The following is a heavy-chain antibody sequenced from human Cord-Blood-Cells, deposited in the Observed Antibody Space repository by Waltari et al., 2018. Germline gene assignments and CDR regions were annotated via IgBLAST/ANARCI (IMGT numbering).Heavy chain of an antibody. CDR1: GGSFSGYY. V-gene: IGHV4-34*01. CDR2: INHSGST. D-gene: IGHD1-26*01. Sequence: QVQLQQWGAGLLKPSETLSPTCAVYGGSFSGYYWSWIRQPPGKGLEWIGEINHSGSTNYNPSLKSRVTISVDTSKNQFSLKLSSVTAADTAVYYCARSAGDVGFFDYWGQGTLVTVSS. J-gene: IGHJ4*02. CDR3: ARSAGDVGFFDY.